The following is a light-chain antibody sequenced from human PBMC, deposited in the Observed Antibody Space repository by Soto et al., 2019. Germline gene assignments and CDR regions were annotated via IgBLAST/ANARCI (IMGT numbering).Light chain of an antibody. CDR3: QQSLTIPYT. J-gene: IGKJ2*01. CDR2: AAS. CDR1: QTISTH. Sequence: DIQMTPSPSSLSASVRDRVTITCRASQTISTHLNWYQQKPGKAPKLLIYAASTLQSGVPSRFSGSGSGTDFTLTINSLQPEDFATYYCQQSLTIPYTFGQGTKLEIK. V-gene: IGKV1-39*01.